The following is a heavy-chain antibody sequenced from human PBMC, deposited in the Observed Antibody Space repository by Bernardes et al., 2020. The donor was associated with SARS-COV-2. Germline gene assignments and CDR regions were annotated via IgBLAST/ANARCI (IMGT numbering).Heavy chain of an antibody. Sequence: GGSLRLSCAASGFTFSSYAMHCVRQAPGKGLEWVAVISYDGSNKYYADSVKGRFTISRDNSKNTLYLQMNSLRAEDTAVYYCASGDSADSGSYYLRNYYYYGMDVGGQGTTVTVSS. J-gene: IGHJ6*02. V-gene: IGHV3-30-3*01. CDR3: ASGDSADSGSYYLRNYYYYGMDV. D-gene: IGHD1-26*01. CDR2: ISYDGSNK. CDR1: GFTFSSYA.